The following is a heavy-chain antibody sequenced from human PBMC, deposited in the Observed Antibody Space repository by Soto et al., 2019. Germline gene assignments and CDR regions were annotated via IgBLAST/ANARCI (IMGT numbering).Heavy chain of an antibody. CDR2: IYYSGST. J-gene: IGHJ6*03. CDR1: GGSISSSSYY. Sequence: SETLSLTCTVSGGSISSSSYYWGWIRQPPGKGLEWIGSIYYSGSTYYNPSLKSRVTISVDTSKNQFSLKLSSVTAADTAVYYCARGSGSYPPDYYYYYYMDVWGKGTTVTVSS. D-gene: IGHD3-10*01. CDR3: ARGSGSYPPDYYYYYYMDV. V-gene: IGHV4-39*07.